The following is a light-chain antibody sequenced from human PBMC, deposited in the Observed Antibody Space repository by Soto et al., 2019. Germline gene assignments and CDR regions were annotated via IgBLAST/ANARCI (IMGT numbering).Light chain of an antibody. CDR2: KAS. Sequence: DIQMTQSPSTLSASVGDRVTITCRASQSISSWLAWCQQKPGKAPKLLIYKASSLESGVPSRFSGSGSGTEFPLTISNLQPDDFATYYCQQYNSYRTFGQGTKVEIK. J-gene: IGKJ1*01. CDR3: QQYNSYRT. V-gene: IGKV1-5*03. CDR1: QSISSW.